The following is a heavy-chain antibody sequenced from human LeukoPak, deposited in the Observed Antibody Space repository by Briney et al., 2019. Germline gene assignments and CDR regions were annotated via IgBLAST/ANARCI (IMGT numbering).Heavy chain of an antibody. CDR2: IYYSGST. CDR3: ARGPSYYYDSSGYYQDGYYFDY. Sequence: SETLSLTCTVSGGSIRSYYWSWIRQPPGKGLEWIGYIYYSGSTNYNPSLKSRVTISVDTSKNQFSLKLSSVTAADTAVYYCARGPSYYYDSSGYYQDGYYFDYWGQGTLVTVSS. V-gene: IGHV4-59*01. CDR1: GGSIRSYY. D-gene: IGHD3-22*01. J-gene: IGHJ4*02.